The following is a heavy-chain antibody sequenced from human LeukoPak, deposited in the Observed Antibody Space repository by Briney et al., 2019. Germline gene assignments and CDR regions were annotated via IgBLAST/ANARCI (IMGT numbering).Heavy chain of an antibody. V-gene: IGHV4-59*08. CDR3: ARVRATLFGVAMDYMDV. J-gene: IGHJ6*03. D-gene: IGHD3-3*01. CDR2: IYYSGST. CDR1: GGSISSYY. Sequence: PSEALSLTCTVSGGSISSYYWSWIRQPPGKGLEWIGYIYYSGSTNYNPSLKGRVTISLDTSKNQLSLKLSSVTAADTAVYYCARVRATLFGVAMDYMDVWGKGTTVTVSS.